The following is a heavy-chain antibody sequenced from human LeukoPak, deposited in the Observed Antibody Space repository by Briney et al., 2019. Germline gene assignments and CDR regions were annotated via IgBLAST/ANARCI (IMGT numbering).Heavy chain of an antibody. Sequence: SETLSHTCAVYGGSFSGYYWSWIRQPPGKGLEWIGEINHSGSTNYNPSLKSRVTISVDTSKNQFSLKLSSVTAADTAVYYCASVSSDDSSGSDYWGQGTLVTVSS. D-gene: IGHD3-22*01. CDR1: GGSFSGYY. V-gene: IGHV4-34*01. CDR3: ASVSSDDSSGSDY. J-gene: IGHJ4*02. CDR2: INHSGST.